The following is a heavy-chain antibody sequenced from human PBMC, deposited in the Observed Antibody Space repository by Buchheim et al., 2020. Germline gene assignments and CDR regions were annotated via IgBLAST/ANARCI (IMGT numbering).Heavy chain of an antibody. Sequence: EVQLLESGGGLVQPGGSLRLSCAASGFTFNNYAMSWVRQAPGKGLEWVSLISVSSGSTHYTDSVKGRFTIPRDNSKTTLYLQMNSLRAEDTAVYYCAKSVVGATYFDYWGQGTL. J-gene: IGHJ4*02. CDR3: AKSVVGATYFDY. CDR2: ISVSSGST. D-gene: IGHD2-15*01. CDR1: GFTFNNYA. V-gene: IGHV3-23*01.